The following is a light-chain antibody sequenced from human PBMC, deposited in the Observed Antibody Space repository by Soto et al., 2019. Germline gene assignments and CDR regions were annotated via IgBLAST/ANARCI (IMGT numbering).Light chain of an antibody. V-gene: IGKV1-39*01. J-gene: IGKJ3*01. Sequence: DIQMTQSPSSLSASVGDRVTITCRASQSISSYLNWYQQKPGTAPKLLIYAASSLQSGVPSRFSGSGSGTYFPLTISSLQPEDFATYYCQQSYSTPFSFGPGTKVDIK. CDR1: QSISSY. CDR2: AAS. CDR3: QQSYSTPFS.